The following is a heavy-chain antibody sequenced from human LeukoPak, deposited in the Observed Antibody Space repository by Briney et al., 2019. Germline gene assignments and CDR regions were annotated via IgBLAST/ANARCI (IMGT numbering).Heavy chain of an antibody. V-gene: IGHV7-4-1*02. Sequence: ASVKVSCKASGYTFTSYAMNWVRQAPGQGLEWMGWINTNTGNPTYAQGFTGRFVFSLDTSVSTAYLQISSLKAEDTAVYYCARYTPLRFYGGQKGNWFDPWGQEPWSPSPQ. CDR1: GYTFTSYA. CDR3: ARYTPLRFYGGQKGNWFDP. CDR2: INTNTGNP. D-gene: IGHD4-23*01. J-gene: IGHJ5*02.